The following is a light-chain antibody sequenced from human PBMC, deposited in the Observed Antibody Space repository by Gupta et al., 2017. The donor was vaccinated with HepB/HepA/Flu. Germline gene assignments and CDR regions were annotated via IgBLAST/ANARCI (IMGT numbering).Light chain of an antibody. CDR1: QDFSNH. J-gene: IGKJ4*01. V-gene: IGKV1-27*01. CDR3: RKYSDALLT. CDR2: VSA. Sequence: DFQMNQSPSSLPASVGDRVTIPCRASQDFSNHLAGYQQKPGKVAKLLIYVSATLQSRVPSRLSGSGSGAQFTLTISSLQPEDVATYYCRKYSDALLTFGEGTKVEIK.